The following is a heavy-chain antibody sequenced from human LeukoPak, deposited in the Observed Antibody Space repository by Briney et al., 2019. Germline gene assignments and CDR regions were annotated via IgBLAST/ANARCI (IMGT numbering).Heavy chain of an antibody. Sequence: ASVTVSCTASGYTFTGYYMHWVRQAPGQGLEWMGRINPNSGGTNYAQKFQGRVTMTRDTSISTAYMELSRLRSDDTAVYYCARVGTGFITDYWGQGTLVTVSS. CDR2: INPNSGGT. CDR3: ARVGTGFITDY. V-gene: IGHV1-2*06. D-gene: IGHD6-13*01. CDR1: GYTFTGYY. J-gene: IGHJ4*02.